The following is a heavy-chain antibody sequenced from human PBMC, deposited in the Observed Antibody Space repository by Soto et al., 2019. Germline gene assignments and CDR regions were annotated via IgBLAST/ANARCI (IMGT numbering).Heavy chain of an antibody. CDR2: IYPGDSDT. CDR1: GYSFSSYW. Sequence: GESLKISCKGSGYSFSSYWIGWVRQMPGRGLEWMGIIYPGDSDTRYSPSFQGQVTFSADKSISTAYLQWSSLNASDTAMYYCARHSLGRGEYRYSYYDMDVWGQGTTVTVSS. D-gene: IGHD3-16*02. J-gene: IGHJ6*02. CDR3: ARHSLGRGEYRYSYYDMDV. V-gene: IGHV5-51*01.